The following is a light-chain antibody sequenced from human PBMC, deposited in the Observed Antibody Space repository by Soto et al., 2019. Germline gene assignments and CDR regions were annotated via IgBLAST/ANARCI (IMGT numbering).Light chain of an antibody. CDR3: SSYKSARV. V-gene: IGLV2-14*01. J-gene: IGLJ1*01. Sequence: QSLLTQPASVSGSPGQSITISCPGTSSDVGGYNYVSWYQQHPGKAPKLMIYDVSNRPSGVSNRFSGSKSGNTASLTISGLQAEDEADYYCSSYKSARVFGTGTKVTAL. CDR2: DVS. CDR1: SSDVGGYNY.